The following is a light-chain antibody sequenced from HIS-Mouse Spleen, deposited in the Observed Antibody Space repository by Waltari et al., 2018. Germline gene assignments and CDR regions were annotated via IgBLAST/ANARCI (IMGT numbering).Light chain of an antibody. Sequence: QSALTQPRSVSGSPGQSVTIPCTGTSSDVGGYNYLSWYHQHPGKAPTLMIYDVSKRPSGVPDRFSGSKSGNTASLTISGLQAEDEADYYCCSYAGSYNWVFGGGTKLTVL. CDR3: CSYAGSYNWV. J-gene: IGLJ3*02. CDR2: DVS. V-gene: IGLV2-11*01. CDR1: SSDVGGYNY.